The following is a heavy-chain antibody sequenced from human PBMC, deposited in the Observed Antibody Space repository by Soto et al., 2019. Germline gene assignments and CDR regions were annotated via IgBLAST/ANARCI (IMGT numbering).Heavy chain of an antibody. CDR3: ARDNRSGYYFDY. Sequence: PSETLSLTCTVSGGSISRYYWSWIRQPPGKGLEWIGYMYNTGSTVYNPPFKSRVTISVDTSKNQFSLKLSSVTAADTAVYYCARDNRSGYYFDYWGQGTLVTVSS. CDR2: MYNTGST. D-gene: IGHD3-22*01. J-gene: IGHJ4*02. CDR1: GGSISRYY. V-gene: IGHV4-59*12.